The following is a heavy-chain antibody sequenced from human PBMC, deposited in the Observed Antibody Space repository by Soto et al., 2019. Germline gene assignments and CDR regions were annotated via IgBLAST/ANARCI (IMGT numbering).Heavy chain of an antibody. Sequence: QVQLVESGGGVVQPGRSLRLSCAASGFTFNTYTMHWVRQAPGKGLEWVAIISYDGNNKYYADSAKGRFSVSRDNSKNKRYLQMDSLRGEDTAVFYCAREMVAPTDYYYGMDVWGQGTTVTVSS. V-gene: IGHV3-30-3*01. D-gene: IGHD2-15*01. CDR3: AREMVAPTDYYYGMDV. J-gene: IGHJ6*02. CDR2: ISYDGNNK. CDR1: GFTFNTYT.